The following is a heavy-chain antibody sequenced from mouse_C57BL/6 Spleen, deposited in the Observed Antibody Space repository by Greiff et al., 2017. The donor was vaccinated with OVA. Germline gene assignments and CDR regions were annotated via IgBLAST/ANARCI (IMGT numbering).Heavy chain of an antibody. Sequence: QVQLKQSGPGLVQPSQSLSITCTVSGFSLTSYGVHWVRQSPGKGLEWLGVIWSGGSTDYNAAFISRLSISKDNSKSQVFFKMNSLQADDTAIYYCASYDGYYSFAYWGQGTLVTVSA. CDR2: IWSGGST. J-gene: IGHJ3*01. CDR3: ASYDGYYSFAY. D-gene: IGHD2-3*01. CDR1: GFSLTSYG. V-gene: IGHV2-2*01.